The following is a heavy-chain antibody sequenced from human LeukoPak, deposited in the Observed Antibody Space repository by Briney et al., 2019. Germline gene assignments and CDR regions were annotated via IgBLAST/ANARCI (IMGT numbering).Heavy chain of an antibody. J-gene: IGHJ4*02. V-gene: IGHV4-34*01. CDR3: ASGRAAAGVSGADY. CDR2: INHSGST. CDR1: GGSFSGYY. Sequence: SETLSLTCAVYGGSFSGYYWSWIRQPPGKGLEWIGEINHSGSTNYNPPLKSRVTISVDTSKNQFSLKLSSVTAADTAVYYCASGRAAAGVSGADYWGQGTLVTVSS. D-gene: IGHD6-13*01.